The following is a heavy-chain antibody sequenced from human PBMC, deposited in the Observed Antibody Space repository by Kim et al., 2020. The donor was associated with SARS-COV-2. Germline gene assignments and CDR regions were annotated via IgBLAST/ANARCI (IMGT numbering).Heavy chain of an antibody. V-gene: IGHV3-74*01. J-gene: IGHJ6*02. Sequence: GGSLRLSCAASGFTFSSYWMHWVRQAPGKGLVWVSRINSDGSSTSYADSVKGRFTISRDNAKNTLYLQMNSLRAEDTAVYYCARDRVVVTAPSGGYYYGMDVWGQGTTVTVSS. CDR2: INSDGSST. D-gene: IGHD2-21*02. CDR3: ARDRVVVTAPSGGYYYGMDV. CDR1: GFTFSSYW.